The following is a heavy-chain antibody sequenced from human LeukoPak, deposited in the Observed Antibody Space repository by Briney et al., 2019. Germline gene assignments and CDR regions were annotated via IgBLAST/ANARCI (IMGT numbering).Heavy chain of an antibody. V-gene: IGHV4-34*01. J-gene: IGHJ4*02. D-gene: IGHD3-10*01. CDR2: INHSGST. CDR1: GGSFSGYY. Sequence: PSETLSLTCAVYGGSFSGYYWSWIRQPPGKGLEWIGEINHSGSTNYNPSLKSRVTISVDTSKNQFSLKLSSVTAADTAVYYCARAGWFGEFYGPLDYWGQGNMVTVSS. CDR3: ARAGWFGEFYGPLDY.